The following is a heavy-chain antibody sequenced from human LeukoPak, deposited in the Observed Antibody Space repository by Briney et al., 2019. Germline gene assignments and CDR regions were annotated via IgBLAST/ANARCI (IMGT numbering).Heavy chain of an antibody. CDR3: ARVREQWLGDFDY. CDR1: GYTFTSYD. J-gene: IGHJ4*02. D-gene: IGHD6-19*01. V-gene: IGHV1-8*01. Sequence: ASVKVSCKASGYTFTSYDINWVRQATGQGLEWMGWMNPNSGNTGHAQKFQGRVTMTRNTSISTAYMELSSLRSEDTAVYYCARVREQWLGDFDYWGQGTLVTVSS. CDR2: MNPNSGNT.